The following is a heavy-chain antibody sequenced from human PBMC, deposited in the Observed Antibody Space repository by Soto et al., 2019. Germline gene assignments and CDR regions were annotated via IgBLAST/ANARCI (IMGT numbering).Heavy chain of an antibody. J-gene: IGHJ3*02. Sequence: PSETLSLTCTVSGGSISRSVYYWGWIRQPPGKGLEWIGSIYYSGSTYYNPSLKSRVTISVDTSKNQFSLKLSSVAAADTAVHYCARQRTSSWSWGVAFDIWGEGTMVTV. D-gene: IGHD6-13*01. CDR3: ARQRTSSWSWGVAFDI. V-gene: IGHV4-39*01. CDR1: GGSISRSVYY. CDR2: IYYSGST.